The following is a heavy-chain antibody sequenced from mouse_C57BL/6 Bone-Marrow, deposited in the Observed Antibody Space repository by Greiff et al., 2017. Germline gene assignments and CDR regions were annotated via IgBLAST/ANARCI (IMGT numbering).Heavy chain of an antibody. CDR2: IDPNSGGT. J-gene: IGHJ3*01. D-gene: IGHD2-1*01. CDR1: GYTFTSYW. Sequence: QVQLQQPGAELVKPGASVKLSCKASGYTFTSYWMHWVKQRPGRDLEWIGRIDPNSGGTKYNEKFKSKATLTVDKPSSTADMQLSSLTSEDSAVYYCARDYYGNYGFAYWGQGTLVTVSA. V-gene: IGHV1-72*01. CDR3: ARDYYGNYGFAY.